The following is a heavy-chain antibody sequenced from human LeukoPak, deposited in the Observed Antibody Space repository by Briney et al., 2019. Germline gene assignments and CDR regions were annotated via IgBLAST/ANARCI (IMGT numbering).Heavy chain of an antibody. V-gene: IGHV4-30-4*01. D-gene: IGHD3-22*01. CDR3: ARAENYYDSSGYLAY. CDR1: GGSISSGDYY. J-gene: IGHJ4*02. Sequence: PSETLSLTCTVSGGSISSGDYYWSWIRQPPGKGLEWIGYIYYSGSTYYNPSLKSRVTISVDTSKNQFSLKLSYVTAADTAVYYCARAENYYDSSGYLAYWGQGTLVTVSS. CDR2: IYYSGST.